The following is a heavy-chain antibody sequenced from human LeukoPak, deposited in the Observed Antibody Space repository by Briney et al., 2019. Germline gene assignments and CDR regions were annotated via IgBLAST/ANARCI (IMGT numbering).Heavy chain of an antibody. CDR2: MNPNNGNT. J-gene: IGHJ3*01. V-gene: IGHV1-8*03. D-gene: IGHD3-3*01. CDR3: ARDYIRRGTIFGTREDAFDV. Sequence: ASVKVSCKASGYTFTSYGISWVRQAPGQGLEWMGSMNPNNGNTDYAQKFQGRVTITRDTSISTAYMELSSLRSEDTAVYYCARDYIRRGTIFGTREDAFDVWGQGTMVTVSS. CDR1: GYTFTSYG.